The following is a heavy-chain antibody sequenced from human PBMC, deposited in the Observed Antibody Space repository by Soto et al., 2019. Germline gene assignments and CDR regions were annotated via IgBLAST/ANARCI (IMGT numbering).Heavy chain of an antibody. D-gene: IGHD7-27*01. Sequence: GGSLRLSCAASGFTFSSYWMSWVRQAPGKGLEWVANIKQDGSEKYYVDSVKGRFTISRDNAENSLYLQMNSLRAEDTAVYYCARAGTGDYISFDYWGQGTLVTVSS. V-gene: IGHV3-7*01. J-gene: IGHJ4*02. CDR2: IKQDGSEK. CDR1: GFTFSSYW. CDR3: ARAGTGDYISFDY.